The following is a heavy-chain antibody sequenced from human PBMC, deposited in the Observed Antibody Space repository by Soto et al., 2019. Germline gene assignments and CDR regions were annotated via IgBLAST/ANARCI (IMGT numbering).Heavy chain of an antibody. Sequence: PSGTLGLTCPFSAGSKSSSSYYWGWIRQPPGKGLERIGGIYYRGSTYYNPSLKSRVTISVETSKNHSSLKLSSVTAAETAVYYCARHDGGEVYYSQYGRDLWGEWTT. CDR2: IYYRGST. V-gene: IGHV4-39*01. CDR1: AGSKSSSSYY. CDR3: ARHDGGEVYYSQYGRDL. D-gene: IGHD3-16*01. J-gene: IGHJ6*01.